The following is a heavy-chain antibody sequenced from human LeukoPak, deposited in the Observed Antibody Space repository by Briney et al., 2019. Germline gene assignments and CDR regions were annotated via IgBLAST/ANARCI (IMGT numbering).Heavy chain of an antibody. V-gene: IGHV4-59*08. Sequence: PSATLSLTCIVSGGSISSSYWSWIRQPPGQGLEWIGYIYTGSTNYNPSLKSRVTVSLDTSKHQFSLKLTSVTAADTAVYYCARHRGSSWYSGRGDFFDYWGQGTLVSVCS. CDR2: IYTGST. J-gene: IGHJ4*02. CDR1: GGSISSSY. CDR3: ARHRGSSWYSGRGDFFDY. D-gene: IGHD6-13*01.